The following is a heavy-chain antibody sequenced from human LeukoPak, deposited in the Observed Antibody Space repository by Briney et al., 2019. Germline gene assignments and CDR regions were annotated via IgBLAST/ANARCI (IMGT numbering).Heavy chain of an antibody. V-gene: IGHV1-2*04. D-gene: IGHD2-2*01. J-gene: IGHJ5*02. CDR1: GYTFTGYY. CDR2: INPNSGGT. CDR3: AISRRGYCSSTSCYGGWFDP. Sequence: ASVKVSCKASGYTFTGYYMHWVRQAPGQGLEWMGWINPNSGGTNYAQKFQGWVTMTRDTFISTAYMELSRLRSDDTAVYYCAISRRGYCSSTSCYGGWFDPWGQGTLVTVSS.